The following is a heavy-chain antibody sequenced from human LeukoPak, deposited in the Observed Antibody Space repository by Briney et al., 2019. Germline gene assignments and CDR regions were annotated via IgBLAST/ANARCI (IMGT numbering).Heavy chain of an antibody. V-gene: IGHV4-34*01. CDR1: GGSISGSY. CDR2: INHSGST. CDR3: ARRDYVWGSYRSRGNYFDY. D-gene: IGHD3-16*02. Sequence: SETLSLTCTVSGGSISGSYWSWIRQPPGKGLEWIGEINHSGSTNYNPSLKSRVTISVDTSKNQFSLKLSSVTAADTAVYYCARRDYVWGSYRSRGNYFDYWGQGTLVTVSS. J-gene: IGHJ4*02.